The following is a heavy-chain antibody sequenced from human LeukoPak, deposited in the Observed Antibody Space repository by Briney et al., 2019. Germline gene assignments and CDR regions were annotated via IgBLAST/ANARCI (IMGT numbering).Heavy chain of an antibody. CDR3: AKDCELGINWNPFDY. CDR1: GFTFSYYG. Sequence: GGSLRLSCGASGFTFSYYGLHWVRQAPGKGLEWVAFIRYDGSNKYYADSVKGRFTISRDNSKNTLYLQMNSLRPEDTAVYYCAKDCELGINWNPFDYWGQGTLVTVSS. J-gene: IGHJ4*02. D-gene: IGHD1-20*01. V-gene: IGHV3-30*02. CDR2: IRYDGSNK.